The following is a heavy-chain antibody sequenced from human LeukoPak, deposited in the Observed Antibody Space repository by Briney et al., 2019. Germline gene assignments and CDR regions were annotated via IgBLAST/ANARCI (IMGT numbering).Heavy chain of an antibody. CDR1: GFTFSSDG. V-gene: IGHV3-30*18. CDR3: ANDQAVTTSYYYYYGMDV. CDR2: ISYDGSNK. Sequence: GGSLRLSCAASGFTFSSDGMHWVRQAPGKGLEWVAVISYDGSNKYYADSVKGRFTISRDNSKNTLYLQMNSLRAEDTAVYYCANDQAVTTSYYYYYGMDVWGQGTTVTVSS. J-gene: IGHJ6*02. D-gene: IGHD4-17*01.